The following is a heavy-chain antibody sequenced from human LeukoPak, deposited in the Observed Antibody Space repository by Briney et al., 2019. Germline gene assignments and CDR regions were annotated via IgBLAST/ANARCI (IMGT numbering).Heavy chain of an antibody. V-gene: IGHV4-59*01. Sequence: SETLSLTCTVSGGSISSYYWSWIRQPPGKGLEWVGCIYYSGSTNYNPSLKSRVTISVDTSKNQFSLKLSSVTAADTAVYYCARVTTMVRGVIITYPYIDYWGQGTLVTVSS. CDR2: IYYSGST. J-gene: IGHJ4*02. CDR3: ARVTTMVRGVIITYPYIDY. CDR1: GGSISSYY. D-gene: IGHD3-10*01.